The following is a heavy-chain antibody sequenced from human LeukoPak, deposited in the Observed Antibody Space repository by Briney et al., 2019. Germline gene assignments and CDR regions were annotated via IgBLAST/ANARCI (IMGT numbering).Heavy chain of an antibody. CDR2: IYTRGST. Sequence: ATLSLTFTVSGGSINNYYWSWIRQPAGKGLEWIGRIYTRGSTNYNPSLKSRVTMSVDTSKNQFSLMLSSVTAADTAVYYCARGRYCSADICSGGDAFDIWGQGTMVSVSS. V-gene: IGHV4-4*07. CDR1: GGSINNYY. J-gene: IGHJ3*02. D-gene: IGHD2-15*01. CDR3: ARGRYCSADICSGGDAFDI.